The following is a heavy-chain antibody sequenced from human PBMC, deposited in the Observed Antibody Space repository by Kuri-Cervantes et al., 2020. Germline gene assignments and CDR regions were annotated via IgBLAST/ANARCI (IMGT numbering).Heavy chain of an antibody. V-gene: IGHV3-11*01. J-gene: IGHJ3*02. CDR2: ISTSGTTI. CDR1: GFIFSDYY. D-gene: IGHD3-10*01. CDR3: AKDFRFGELSVGAFDI. Sequence: GGSLRLSCAASGFIFSDYYMSWVRQVPGKGLEWVSYISTSGTTIYYADSVKGRFTISRDNAKNSLYLQMNSLRAEDTAVYYCAKDFRFGELSVGAFDIWGQGTMVTVSS.